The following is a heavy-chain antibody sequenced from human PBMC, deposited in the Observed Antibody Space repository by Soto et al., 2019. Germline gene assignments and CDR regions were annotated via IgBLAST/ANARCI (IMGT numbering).Heavy chain of an antibody. CDR2: ISSSSSYI. D-gene: IGHD3-22*01. CDR3: ARHMIVVGVDI. J-gene: IGHJ3*02. CDR1: GFTFSSYS. V-gene: IGHV3-21*01. Sequence: GGSLRLSCAASGFTFSSYSMNWVRQAPGKGLEWVSSISSSSSYIYYADSVKGRSTISRDNAKNSLYLQMNSLRAEDTAVYYCARHMIVVGVDIWGQGTMVTVSS.